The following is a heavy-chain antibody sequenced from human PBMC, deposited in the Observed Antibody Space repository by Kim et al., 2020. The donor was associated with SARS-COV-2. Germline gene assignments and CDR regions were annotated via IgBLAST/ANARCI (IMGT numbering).Heavy chain of an antibody. CDR3: ARAGWELGTAFDI. CDR1: GFTFSSYA. D-gene: IGHD1-26*01. J-gene: IGHJ3*02. Sequence: GGSLRLSCAASGFTFSSYAMHWVRQAPGKGLEWVAVISYDGSNKYYADSVKGRFTISRDNSKNTLYLQMNSLRAEDTAVYYCARAGWELGTAFDIWGQGTMVTVSS. V-gene: IGHV3-30*04. CDR2: ISYDGSNK.